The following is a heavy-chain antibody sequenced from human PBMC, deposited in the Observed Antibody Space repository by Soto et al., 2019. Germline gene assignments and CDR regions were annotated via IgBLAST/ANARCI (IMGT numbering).Heavy chain of an antibody. CDR2: IIPILGTA. D-gene: IGHD2-2*01. CDR3: ARDLRPAAISSWFDP. J-gene: IGHJ5*02. Sequence: QVQLVQSGAEVEKPGSSVKVSCKASGGTFSSYAISWVRQAPGQGLEWMGGIIPILGTANYAQKFQGRVTITADESTSTAYMELSSLRSEDTAVYYCARDLRPAAISSWFDPWGQGTLVTVSS. V-gene: IGHV1-69*01. CDR1: GGTFSSYA.